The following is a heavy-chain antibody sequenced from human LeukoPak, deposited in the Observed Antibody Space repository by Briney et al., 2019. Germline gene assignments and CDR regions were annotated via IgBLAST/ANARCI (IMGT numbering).Heavy chain of an antibody. V-gene: IGHV1-2*06. Sequence: ASVKVSCKASGYTFTSYGISWVRQAPGQGLEWMGRINPNSGGTNYAQKFQGRVTMTRDTSISTAYMELSRLRSDDTAVYYCAATGVTTESYWYFDLWGRGTLVTVSS. D-gene: IGHD4-11*01. J-gene: IGHJ2*01. CDR1: GYTFTSYG. CDR2: INPNSGGT. CDR3: AATGVTTESYWYFDL.